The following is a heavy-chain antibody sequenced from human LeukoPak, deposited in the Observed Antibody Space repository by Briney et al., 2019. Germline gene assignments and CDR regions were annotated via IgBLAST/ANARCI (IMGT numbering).Heavy chain of an antibody. V-gene: IGHV1-18*01. D-gene: IGHD4-17*01. Sequence: ASVKVYCKASGYTFSSYGLRWRRQAPGQWLEWMGWISAYNGNTNYAQKLQGRVTMTTDTSTSTAYMELRSLRSDDTAVYYCARFTVTRAGSDYWGQGTLVTVSS. CDR1: GYTFSSYG. J-gene: IGHJ4*02. CDR3: ARFTVTRAGSDY. CDR2: ISAYNGNT.